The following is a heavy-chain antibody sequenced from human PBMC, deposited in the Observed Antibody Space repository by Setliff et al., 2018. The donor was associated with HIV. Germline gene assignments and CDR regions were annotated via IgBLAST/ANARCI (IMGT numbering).Heavy chain of an antibody. CDR1: GDSISSYY. CDR3: ARQVGNKVLFDS. J-gene: IGHJ4*02. D-gene: IGHD7-27*01. Sequence: SETLSLTCTVSGDSISSYYWSWIRQPPEKGLEWIRYIYYSGSTNYNPSLESRVTISVDTSKNQFSLKLSSVTAADTAVYYCARQVGNKVLFDSWGQGTLVTVSS. V-gene: IGHV4-59*01. CDR2: IYYSGST.